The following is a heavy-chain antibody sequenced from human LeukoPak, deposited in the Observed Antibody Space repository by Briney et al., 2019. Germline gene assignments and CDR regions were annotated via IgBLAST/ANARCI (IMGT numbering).Heavy chain of an antibody. J-gene: IGHJ4*02. V-gene: IGHV1-2*02. CDR3: ARVGATGTTPPLDY. CDR2: INPNSGGT. CDR1: GYTFTGYY. D-gene: IGHD1-1*01. Sequence: ASVKVSCKASGYTFTGYYIHWVRQAPGQGLEWMGWINPNSGGTNYAQKLQGRVTMTRDTSISTAYMELSRLRSDDTAVYYCARVGATGTTPPLDYWGQGTLVTVSS.